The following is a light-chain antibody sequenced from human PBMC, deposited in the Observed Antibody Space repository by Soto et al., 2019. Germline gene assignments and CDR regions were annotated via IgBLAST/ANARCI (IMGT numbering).Light chain of an antibody. CDR2: GAS. CDR3: QQYNNWPLT. Sequence: EILMTQSPATPRVGPGERATLSCRASQSVSSNLVWYQQKPGQAPRLLIYGASTRATGIPARFSGSGSGTEFTLTISSLQSEDFAVYYCQQYNNWPLTFGQGRR. CDR1: QSVSSN. J-gene: IGKJ5*01. V-gene: IGKV3-15*01.